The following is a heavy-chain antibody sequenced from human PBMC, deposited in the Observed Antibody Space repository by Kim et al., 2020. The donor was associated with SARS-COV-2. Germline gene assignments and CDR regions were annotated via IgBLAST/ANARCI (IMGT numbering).Heavy chain of an antibody. CDR3: ARDERDSGSYLSY. V-gene: IGHV3-33*01. D-gene: IGHD1-26*01. Sequence: GGSLRLSCAASGFTFSSYGMHWVRQAPGKGLEWVAVIWYDGSNKYYADSVKGRFTISRDNSKNTLYLQMNSLRAEDTAVYYCARDERDSGSYLSYWGQGTLVTVSS. CDR2: IWYDGSNK. CDR1: GFTFSSYG. J-gene: IGHJ4*02.